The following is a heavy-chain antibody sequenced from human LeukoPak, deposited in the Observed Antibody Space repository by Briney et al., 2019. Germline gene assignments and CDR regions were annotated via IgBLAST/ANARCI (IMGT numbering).Heavy chain of an antibody. CDR3: ARVFLRLYSSPSWRAFDI. D-gene: IGHD6-6*01. CDR2: INPNSGGT. V-gene: IGHV1-2*02. Sequence: ASVKVSCKASGYTFTGYYMHWVRQAPGQGLEWMGWINPNSGGTNYAQKFQGRVTMTRDTSISTAYMELSRLRSDDTAVYYCARVFLRLYSSPSWRAFDIWGQGTMVTVSS. J-gene: IGHJ3*02. CDR1: GYTFTGYY.